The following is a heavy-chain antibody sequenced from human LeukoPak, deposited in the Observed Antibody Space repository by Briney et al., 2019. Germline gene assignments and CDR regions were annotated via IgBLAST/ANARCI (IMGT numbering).Heavy chain of an antibody. CDR3: ARNRRGSGWYYFDY. J-gene: IGHJ4*02. V-gene: IGHV1-18*01. CDR1: GYTFTSYG. D-gene: IGHD6-19*01. Sequence: VASVKVSCKASGYTFTSYGISWVRQAPGQGLEWMGWISAYNGNTNYAQKLQGRVTITTDTSTSTAYMELRSLRSDDTAVYYCARNRRGSGWYYFDYWGQGTLVTVSS. CDR2: ISAYNGNT.